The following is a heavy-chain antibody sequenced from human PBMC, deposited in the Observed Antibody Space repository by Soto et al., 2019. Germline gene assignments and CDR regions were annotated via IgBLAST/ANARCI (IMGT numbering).Heavy chain of an antibody. D-gene: IGHD3-22*01. CDR3: ARREYYYDSSGYSYLDY. CDR2: ISAYNGNT. V-gene: IGHV1-18*01. CDR1: GYTFTSYG. J-gene: IGHJ4*02. Sequence: GASVKVSCKASGYTFTSYGISWVRQAPGQGLEWMGWISAYNGNTNYAQKLQGRVTMTTDTSTSTAYMELRSLRSDDTAVYYCARREYYYDSSGYSYLDYWGQGTLVPVSS.